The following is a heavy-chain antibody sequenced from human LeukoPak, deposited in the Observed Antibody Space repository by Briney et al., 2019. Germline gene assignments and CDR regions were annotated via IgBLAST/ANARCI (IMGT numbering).Heavy chain of an antibody. J-gene: IGHJ4*02. CDR2: ISYDGSNK. CDR1: GFTFSSYA. CDR3: ARSRYDFWIGYTVDY. D-gene: IGHD3-3*01. V-gene: IGHV3-30-3*01. Sequence: GSLRLSCAASGFTFSSYAMHWVRQAPGKGLERVAVISYDGSNKYYADSVKGRFTISRENSKNTLYLQMSSLRAEDTAVYYCARSRYDFWIGYTVDYWGQGTLVTVSS.